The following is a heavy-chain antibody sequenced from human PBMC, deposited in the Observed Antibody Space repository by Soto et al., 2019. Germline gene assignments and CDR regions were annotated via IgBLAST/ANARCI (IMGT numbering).Heavy chain of an antibody. D-gene: IGHD1-26*01. Sequence: GASVKVSCKASGYTFTSSGISWVRQAPGQGLEWMGWISSDNGNTNYAQHLQGRVSMTTDTSTSTAYMELRSLRSDDTAVYYCARGGPYSGSYWDFAYWGQGTLVTVSS. V-gene: IGHV1-18*01. CDR1: GYTFTSSG. J-gene: IGHJ4*02. CDR3: ARGGPYSGSYWDFAY. CDR2: ISSDNGNT.